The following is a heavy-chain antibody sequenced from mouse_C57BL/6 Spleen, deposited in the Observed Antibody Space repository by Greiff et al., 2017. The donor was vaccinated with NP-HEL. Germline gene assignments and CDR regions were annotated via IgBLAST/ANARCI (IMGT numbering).Heavy chain of an antibody. CDR2: IDPSDSYT. V-gene: IGHV1-69*01. J-gene: IGHJ2*01. CDR3: ARSDPANWDVDY. D-gene: IGHD4-1*01. CDR1: GYTFTSYW. Sequence: QVQLQQPGAELVMPGASVKLSCKASGYTFTSYWMHWVKQRPGQGLEWIGEIDPSDSYTNYNQKFKGKSTLTVDKSSSTAYMQLSSLTSEDSAVYYCARSDPANWDVDYWGQGTTLTVSS.